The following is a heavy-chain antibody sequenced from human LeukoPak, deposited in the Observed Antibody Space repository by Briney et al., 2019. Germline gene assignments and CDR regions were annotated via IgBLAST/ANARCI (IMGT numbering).Heavy chain of an antibody. CDR2: ISSSSSTI. CDR1: GFTFSSYS. CDR3: ARDLKGGSGSYVVFAY. J-gene: IGHJ4*02. V-gene: IGHV3-48*04. Sequence: QAGGSLRLSCAASGFTFSSYSMNWVRQAPGKGLEWVSYISSSSSTIYYADSVKGRFTISRDNAKNSLYLQMNSLRAEDTAVYYCARDLKGGSGSYVVFAYWGQGTLVTVSS. D-gene: IGHD1-26*01.